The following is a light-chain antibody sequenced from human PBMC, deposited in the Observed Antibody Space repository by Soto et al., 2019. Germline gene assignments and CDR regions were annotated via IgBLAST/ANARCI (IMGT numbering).Light chain of an antibody. Sequence: QAVVTQEPSLTVSPGGTVTLTCGSSTGAVTSGHYPYWFQQKPGQAPRTLIYDTSNKHSWTPARFSGFLLGGKAALTLSGALPEDEAEYYCLLSYSGASYVFGTGTKVTVL. CDR3: LLSYSGASYV. CDR2: DTS. J-gene: IGLJ1*01. V-gene: IGLV7-46*01. CDR1: TGAVTSGHY.